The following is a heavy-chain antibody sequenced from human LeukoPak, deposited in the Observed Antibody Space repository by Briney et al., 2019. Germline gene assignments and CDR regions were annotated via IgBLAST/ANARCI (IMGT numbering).Heavy chain of an antibody. CDR2: IYQSGST. CDR3: ARGPSVFLWFGEFY. Sequence: SETLSLTCAVSGGSISSGGYSWSWIRQPPGKGLEWIGYIYQSGSTYYNPSLKSRVTISVDTSKNQFSLKLSSVTAADTAVYYCARGPSVFLWFGEFYWGQGTLVSVSS. J-gene: IGHJ4*02. CDR1: GGSISSGGYS. D-gene: IGHD3-10*01. V-gene: IGHV4-30-2*01.